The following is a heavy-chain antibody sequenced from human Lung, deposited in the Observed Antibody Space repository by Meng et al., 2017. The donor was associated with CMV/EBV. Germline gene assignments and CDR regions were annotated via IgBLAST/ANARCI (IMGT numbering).Heavy chain of an antibody. CDR1: GYTFTSHG. CDR2: ISGYNGDT. V-gene: IGHV1-18*01. Sequence: ASXXVSXKASGYTFTSHGMSWVRQAPGQGLEWMGWISGYNGDTNYAQKLQGRVTMTTDTSTTTVYMELRSLRSDDTAVYYCARDSSGYAKSFYDYYGLDVXGQGTTVTVSS. J-gene: IGHJ6*02. D-gene: IGHD2-2*01. CDR3: ARDSSGYAKSFYDYYGLDV.